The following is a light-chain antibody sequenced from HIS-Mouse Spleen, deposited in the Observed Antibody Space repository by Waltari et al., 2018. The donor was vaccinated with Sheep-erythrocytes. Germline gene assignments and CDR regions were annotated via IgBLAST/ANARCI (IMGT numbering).Light chain of an antibody. CDR3: QAWDSSTVV. J-gene: IGLJ2*01. Sequence: SYELTQPPSVSVSPGQTVSITCSGAKLGDKYACWYHQKPGQSPVLVIYQDSKRPSGIPERFSGSNSGNTATLTISGTQAMDEADYYCQAWDSSTVVFGGGTKLTVL. CDR1: KLGDKY. V-gene: IGLV3-1*01. CDR2: QDS.